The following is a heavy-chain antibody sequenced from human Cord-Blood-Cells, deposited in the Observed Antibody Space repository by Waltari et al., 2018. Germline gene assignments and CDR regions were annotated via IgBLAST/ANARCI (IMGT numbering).Heavy chain of an antibody. J-gene: IGHJ4*02. Sequence: QVQLQESGPGPVKPSETLSLTCAVSGYSIRSGYYWGWIRQPQGKGPEWIGSIYHSGSTYYNPSLKSRVTISVDTSKNQFSLKLISVTAADTAVYYCARVCSSTSCYFDYWGQGTLVTVSS. V-gene: IGHV4-38-2*01. CDR3: ARVCSSTSCYFDY. D-gene: IGHD2-2*01. CDR1: GYSIRSGYY. CDR2: IYHSGST.